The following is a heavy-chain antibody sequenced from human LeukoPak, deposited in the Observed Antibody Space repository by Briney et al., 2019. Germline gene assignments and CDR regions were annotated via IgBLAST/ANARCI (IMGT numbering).Heavy chain of an antibody. D-gene: IGHD3-22*01. CDR2: IIPILGIA. Sequence: ASVKVSCKASGDTFSSYAISWVRQAPGQGLEWMGRIIPILGIANYAQKFQGRVTITADKSTSTAYMELSSLRSEDTAVYYCARGEWRLPGENYYDSSGYYAHWGQGTLVTVSS. J-gene: IGHJ4*02. CDR3: ARGEWRLPGENYYDSSGYYAH. CDR1: GDTFSSYA. V-gene: IGHV1-69*04.